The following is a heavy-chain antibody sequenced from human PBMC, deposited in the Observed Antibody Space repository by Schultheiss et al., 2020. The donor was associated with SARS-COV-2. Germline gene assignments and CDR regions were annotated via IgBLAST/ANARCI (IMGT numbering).Heavy chain of an antibody. J-gene: IGHJ5*02. Sequence: GESLKISCAASGFSFNSFAMHWVRQAPGKGLEWVAVIYSGGSTYYADSAKGRFTISRDNSKNTLYLQMYSLRAEDTAVYYCVREGPRFRINWFDPWGQGTLVTVSS. CDR1: GFSFNSFA. V-gene: IGHV3-NL1*01. D-gene: IGHD3-10*01. CDR3: VREGPRFRINWFDP. CDR2: IYSGGST.